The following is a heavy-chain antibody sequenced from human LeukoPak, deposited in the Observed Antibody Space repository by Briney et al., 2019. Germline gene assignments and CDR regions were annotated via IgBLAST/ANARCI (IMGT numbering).Heavy chain of an antibody. D-gene: IGHD2-15*01. J-gene: IGHJ4*02. CDR3: ARGYCSGGSCYFRN. V-gene: IGHV1-69*05. CDR1: VGTFSSHG. CDR2: IIPIFGTA. Sequence: SVKVSCKASVGTFSSHGISWVRQAPGQGLEWMGGIIPIFGTANYAQKFQGRVTITTDESTSTAYMELSSVRSEDTAVYYCARGYCSGGSCYFRNWGQGTLVTVFS.